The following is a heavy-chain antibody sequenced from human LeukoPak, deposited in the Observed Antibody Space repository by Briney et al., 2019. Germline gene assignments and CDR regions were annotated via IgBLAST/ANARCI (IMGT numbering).Heavy chain of an antibody. D-gene: IGHD3-3*01. CDR1: GFTFSDYY. CDR2: ISSSGSTI. CDR3: AKWVPYDFWSGYYPFDY. J-gene: IGHJ4*02. V-gene: IGHV3-11*01. Sequence: GSLRLSCAASGFTFSDYYMSWIRQAPGKGLEWVSYISSSGSTIYYADSVKGRFTISRDNSKNTLYLQMNSLRAEDTAVYYCAKWVPYDFWSGYYPFDYWGQGTLVTVSS.